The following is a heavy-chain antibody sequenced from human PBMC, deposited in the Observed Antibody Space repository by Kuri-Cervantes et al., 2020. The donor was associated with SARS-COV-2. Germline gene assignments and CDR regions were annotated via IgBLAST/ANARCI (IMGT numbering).Heavy chain of an antibody. J-gene: IGHJ6*03. CDR2: ISYDGSNK. Sequence: GESLKISCTASGFTFSSYGMHWVRQAPGKGLEWVAVISYDGSNKYYADSVKGRFTISRDNSKNTLYLQMNSLRAEDTAVYYCTREMAGDYYYMDVWGKGITVTVSS. CDR3: TREMAGDYYYMDV. CDR1: GFTFSSYG. D-gene: IGHD5-24*01. V-gene: IGHV3-30*19.